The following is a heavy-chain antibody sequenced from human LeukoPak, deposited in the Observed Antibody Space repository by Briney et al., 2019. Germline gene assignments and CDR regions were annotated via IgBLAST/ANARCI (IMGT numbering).Heavy chain of an antibody. V-gene: IGHV4-39*01. CDR1: GGSISNSSNF. CDR2: VYYSGST. D-gene: IGHD1-26*01. Sequence: SETLSLTCTVSGGSISNSSNFWGWIRQPPGKGLEWIGSVYYSGSTHYTPSLKSRVTMSVDTSKNQFSLKLSSVTAADTAVYYCARLSGSYLAGMDVWGQGTTDTVSS. J-gene: IGHJ6*02. CDR3: ARLSGSYLAGMDV.